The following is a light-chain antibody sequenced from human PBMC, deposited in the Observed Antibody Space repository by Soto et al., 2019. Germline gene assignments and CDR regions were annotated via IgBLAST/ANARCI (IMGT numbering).Light chain of an antibody. Sequence: QLVLTQPPSVSGAPGQRVTISCTGSSSNIGAGYDVQWYQQVPGTAPKLLIHGNSNRPSGVPDRFSGSKSGTSASLAITGLQAEDEADYYCQSYDRSLSGSVFGGGTKLTVL. J-gene: IGLJ2*01. CDR3: QSYDRSLSGSV. V-gene: IGLV1-40*01. CDR2: GNS. CDR1: SSNIGAGYD.